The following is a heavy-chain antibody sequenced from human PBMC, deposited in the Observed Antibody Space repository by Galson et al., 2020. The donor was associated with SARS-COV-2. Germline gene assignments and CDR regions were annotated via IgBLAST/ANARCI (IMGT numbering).Heavy chain of an antibody. Sequence: SSSAMHWVRQAPGKGLEWVAIISYDGTKRYNLDSVKCRFTISRDNSKNTLYLQMDSLTTEDTSLYYCARETDDYPSSWYDYWGQGTLVTVSS. J-gene: IGHJ4*02. CDR2: ISYDGTKR. CDR3: ARETDDYPSSWYDY. D-gene: IGHD6-13*01. CDR1: SSSA. V-gene: IGHV3-30*04.